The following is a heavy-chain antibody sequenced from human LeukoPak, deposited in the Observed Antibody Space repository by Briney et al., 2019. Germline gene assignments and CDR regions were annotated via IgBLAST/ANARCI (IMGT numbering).Heavy chain of an antibody. V-gene: IGHV3-33*01. D-gene: IGHD1-26*01. CDR3: ARGGSYYPDY. CDR2: IWYDGSNK. Sequence: GRSLRLSCAASGFTFSSHAMHWVPQAPGKGLEWVAIIWYDGSNKYYADSVKGRFTISRDNSKNTLFLQMDSLSAEDTAVYYCARGGSYYPDYWGQGTLVTVSS. CDR1: GFTFSSHA. J-gene: IGHJ4*02.